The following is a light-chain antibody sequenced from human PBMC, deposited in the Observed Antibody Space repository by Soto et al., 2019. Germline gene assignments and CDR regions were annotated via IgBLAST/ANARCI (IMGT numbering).Light chain of an antibody. Sequence: EVVLTQSPGTLSLSPGERATLSYRASQSVSSSYLAWYQQKPGQTPRLLIYGASSRATGIPDRFSGSGSGTDFTLTISRLEPEDFAVYYCQQYGSSPWMFGQGTKVEIK. CDR3: QQYGSSPWM. CDR1: QSVSSSY. J-gene: IGKJ1*01. CDR2: GAS. V-gene: IGKV3-20*01.